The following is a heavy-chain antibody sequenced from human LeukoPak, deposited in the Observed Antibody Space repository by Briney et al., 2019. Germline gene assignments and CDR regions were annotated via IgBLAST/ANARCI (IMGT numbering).Heavy chain of an antibody. CDR3: ARVDSSGWYPYYYYGMDV. D-gene: IGHD6-19*01. V-gene: IGHV1-8*01. CDR2: MNPNSGNT. Sequence: ASVKVSCEASRYTFTSYDINWLRQATGQGLEWMGWMNPNSGNTGYAQKFQGRVTMTRNTSISTAYMELSSLRSEDTAVYYCARVDSSGWYPYYYYGMDVWGQGTTVTVSS. CDR1: RYTFTSYD. J-gene: IGHJ6*02.